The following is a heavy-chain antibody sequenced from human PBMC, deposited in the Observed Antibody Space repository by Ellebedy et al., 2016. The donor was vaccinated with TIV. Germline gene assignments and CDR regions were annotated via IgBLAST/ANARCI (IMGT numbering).Heavy chain of an antibody. CDR2: IVGSGS. D-gene: IGHD5-18*01. CDR1: GFTFSPYA. V-gene: IGHV3-23*01. Sequence: GESLKISCAASGFTFSPYAMAWVRQVLGQGLEWVSGIVGSGSQKYADSVKGRFTISRDNSKRTVDLQLNGLRAEDTGIYFCAKDRTSGDGYWVFDNWGQGTLVSVSS. CDR3: AKDRTSGDGYWVFDN. J-gene: IGHJ4*02.